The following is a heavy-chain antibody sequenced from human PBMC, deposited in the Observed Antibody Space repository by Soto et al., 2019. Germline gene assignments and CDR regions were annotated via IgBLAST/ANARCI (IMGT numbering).Heavy chain of an antibody. D-gene: IGHD3-10*01. CDR2: INPSGGST. CDR1: GYTFTSYY. V-gene: IGHV1-46*01. Sequence: QVQLVQSGAEVKKPGASVKVSCKASGYTFTSYYMHWVLQAPGRGLEWMGIINPSGGSTSYAQKFQGSITMTRDTSTSTVYMELSSLRSEDTAVYYGARDPNGSGLRYFDYGGQGTLVTVSS. CDR3: ARDPNGSGLRYFDY. J-gene: IGHJ4*02.